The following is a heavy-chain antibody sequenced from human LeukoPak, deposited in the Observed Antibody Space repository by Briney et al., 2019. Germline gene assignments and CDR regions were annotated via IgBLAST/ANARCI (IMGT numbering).Heavy chain of an antibody. D-gene: IGHD6-19*01. Sequence: SETLSLTCTVSGGSIGGYYWSWIRQSPGKGLEWIGYISYGGSTNYNPSLKSRVTISVDTSKNQFSLKLSSVTAVDTAVYYCARQTRIAVTGSTAFGYWGQGTLVTVSS. CDR3: ARQTRIAVTGSTAFGY. CDR1: GGSIGGYY. CDR2: ISYGGST. V-gene: IGHV4-59*08. J-gene: IGHJ4*02.